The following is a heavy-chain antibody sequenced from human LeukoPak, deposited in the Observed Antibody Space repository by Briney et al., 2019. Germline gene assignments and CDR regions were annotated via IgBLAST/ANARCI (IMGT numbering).Heavy chain of an antibody. CDR1: GFNFDDYP. Sequence: GGSLRLSCIGSGFNFDDYPMSWFRQAPGKGPEWVGFIRSKAFGGTTDYDASVKGRFTISRDDSKSIVYLQMDSLKTEDTALYYCTRGTQYTYYGSGSYLFDYWGQGSLVTVSS. CDR2: IRSKAFGGTT. V-gene: IGHV3-49*03. D-gene: IGHD3-10*01. J-gene: IGHJ4*02. CDR3: TRGTQYTYYGSGSYLFDY.